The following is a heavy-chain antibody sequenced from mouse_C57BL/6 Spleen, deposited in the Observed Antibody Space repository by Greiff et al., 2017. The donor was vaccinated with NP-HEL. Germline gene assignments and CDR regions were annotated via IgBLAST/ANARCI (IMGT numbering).Heavy chain of an antibody. D-gene: IGHD2-5*01. CDR1: GYTFTSYW. V-gene: IGHV1-74*01. Sequence: QVQLQQPGAELVKPGASVKVSCKASGYTFTSYWMHWVKQRPGQGLEWIGRIHPSDSDTNYNQKFKGKATLTVDKSSSTAYMQLSSLTSEDYAVFYCAIMELYSKFPYYAMDYWGQGTSVTVSS. CDR2: IHPSDSDT. CDR3: AIMELYSKFPYYAMDY. J-gene: IGHJ4*01.